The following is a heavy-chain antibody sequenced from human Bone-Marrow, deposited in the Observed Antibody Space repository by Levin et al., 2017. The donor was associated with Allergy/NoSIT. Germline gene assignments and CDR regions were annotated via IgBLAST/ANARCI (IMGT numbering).Heavy chain of an antibody. CDR3: AKDQGEYSSSAGWFDP. J-gene: IGHJ5*02. V-gene: IGHV3-23*01. CDR1: GFTFSSYA. Sequence: LSLTCAASGFTFSSYAMSWVRQAPGKGLEWVSAISGSGGSTYYADSVKGRFTISRDNSKNTLYLQMNSLRAEDTAVYYCAKDQGEYSSSAGWFDPWGQGTLVTVSS. CDR2: ISGSGGST. D-gene: IGHD6-6*01.